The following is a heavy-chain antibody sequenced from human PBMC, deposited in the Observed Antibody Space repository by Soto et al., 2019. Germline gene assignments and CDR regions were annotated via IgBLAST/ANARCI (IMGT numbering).Heavy chain of an antibody. CDR3: ADMRGQWLPRD. CDR1: GGSIRSSDYY. Sequence: QLQLQESGPGLVKPSETLSLTCTVSGGSIRSSDYYWGWIRQPPGEGLEWIGNINSGGSNYYYPYIRSRVTISIDTSKNQFSLSLSSVTAAETAGYYCADMRGQWLPRDWCQGILVTVSS. J-gene: IGHJ4*02. D-gene: IGHD6-19*01. CDR2: INSGGSN. V-gene: IGHV4-39*01.